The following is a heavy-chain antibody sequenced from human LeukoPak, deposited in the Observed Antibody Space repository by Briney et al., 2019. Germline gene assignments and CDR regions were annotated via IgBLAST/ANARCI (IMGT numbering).Heavy chain of an antibody. V-gene: IGHV4-34*01. Sequence: PSETLSLTCAVYGGSFSGYYWSWIRQPPGKGLEWIGEINHSGSTNYNPSLKSRVTISVDTSKNQFSLKLSSVTAADMAVYYCARGRRLNAFDIWGQGTMVTVSS. CDR1: GGSFSGYY. CDR2: INHSGST. J-gene: IGHJ3*02. CDR3: ARGRRLNAFDI.